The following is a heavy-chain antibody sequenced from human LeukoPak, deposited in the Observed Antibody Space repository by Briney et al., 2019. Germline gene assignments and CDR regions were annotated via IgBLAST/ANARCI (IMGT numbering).Heavy chain of an antibody. CDR1: GFTFSNAW. CDR3: TTSLRYSDWLQLTNY. J-gene: IGHJ4*02. CDR2: IKSKTDGGTT. Sequence: GGSLRLSCAASGFTFSNAWMSWVRQAPGKGLEWVGRIKSKTDGGTTDYAAPVKGRFTISRDDSKNTLYLQMNSLKTEDTAVYYCTTSLRYSDWLQLTNYWGQGTLVTVSS. D-gene: IGHD3-9*01. V-gene: IGHV3-15*01.